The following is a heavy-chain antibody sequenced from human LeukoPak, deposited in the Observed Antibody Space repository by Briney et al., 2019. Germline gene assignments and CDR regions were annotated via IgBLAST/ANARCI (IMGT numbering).Heavy chain of an antibody. CDR2: INWNGGST. J-gene: IGHJ6*03. V-gene: IGHV3-20*04. CDR3: ARDDSAYYDYNYHFYKDG. Sequence: PGGSLRLSCAASGFTFDDYGMTWVRQAPGKGLEWVSGINWNGGSTGYADSVKGRFTISRDNAKNSLYLQMNSLRAEDTALYYCARDDSAYYDYNYHFYKDGWGKGTTVTVSS. CDR1: GFTFDDYG. D-gene: IGHD3-3*01.